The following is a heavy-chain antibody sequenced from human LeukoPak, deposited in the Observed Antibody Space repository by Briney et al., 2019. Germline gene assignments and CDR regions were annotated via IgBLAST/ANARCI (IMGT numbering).Heavy chain of an antibody. D-gene: IGHD5-18*01. J-gene: IGHJ4*02. V-gene: IGHV3-23*01. Sequence: GGSLRLSCAASGFTFSSYAMSWVRQAPGKGLEWVSTISGSGGLIYYVDSVKGRFTISRVNSKNTVYLQMNSLRAEDTAVYYCAKGSDMAYYFDYWGQGTLVTVSS. CDR3: AKGSDMAYYFDY. CDR1: GFTFSSYA. CDR2: ISGSGGLI.